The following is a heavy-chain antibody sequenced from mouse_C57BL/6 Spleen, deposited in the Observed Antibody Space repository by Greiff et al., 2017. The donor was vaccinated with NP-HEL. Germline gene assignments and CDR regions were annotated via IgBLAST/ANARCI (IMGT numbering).Heavy chain of an antibody. CDR3: SRAYYSNYGAMDY. CDR2: IWSGGST. V-gene: IGHV2-2*01. J-gene: IGHJ4*01. Sequence: VHLVESGPGLVQPSQSLSITCTVSGFSFTSYGVHWVRQSPGKGLEWLGVIWSGGSTDYNAAFISRLSISKDNSKSQVFFKMNSLQADDTAIYYCSRAYYSNYGAMDYWGQGTSVTVSS. CDR1: GFSFTSYG. D-gene: IGHD2-5*01.